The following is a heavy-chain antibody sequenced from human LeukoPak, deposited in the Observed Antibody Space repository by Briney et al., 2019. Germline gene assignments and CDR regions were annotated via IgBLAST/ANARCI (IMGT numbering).Heavy chain of an antibody. CDR3: ELRIGGHYYDSSGSRVDY. CDR1: GFTFSSYW. J-gene: IGHJ4*02. Sequence: GGSLRLSCAASGFTFSSYWMHWVRQAPGKGLVWVSRINSDGSSTSYADSVKGRFTISRDNAKNTLYLQMNSLRAEDTAVYYCELRIGGHYYDSSGSRVDYWGQGTLVTVSS. D-gene: IGHD3-22*01. V-gene: IGHV3-74*01. CDR2: INSDGSST.